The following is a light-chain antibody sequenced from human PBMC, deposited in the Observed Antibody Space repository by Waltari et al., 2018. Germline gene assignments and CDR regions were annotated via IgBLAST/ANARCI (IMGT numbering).Light chain of an antibody. CDR2: AAS. Sequence: DMQMTQSPSSLSASVGDRVTITCRASQSISSYLNWYQQKPGKAPKLLIYAASSLQSGVPSRFSGSGSGTDFTLTISSLQPEDFATYYCQQSCSTPRTFGGGTKVEIK. CDR3: QQSCSTPRT. J-gene: IGKJ4*01. V-gene: IGKV1-39*01. CDR1: QSISSY.